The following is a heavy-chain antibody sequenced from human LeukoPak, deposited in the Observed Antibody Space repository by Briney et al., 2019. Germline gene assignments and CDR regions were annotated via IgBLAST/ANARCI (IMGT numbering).Heavy chain of an antibody. CDR1: GFTFSSYG. Sequence: GGSLRLSCAASGFTFSSYGMHWVRQAPGKGLEWVAVIWYDGSNKYYADSVKGRFTISRDSSKNTLYLQMNSLRAEDTAVYYCAKDLESSSSDAFDIWGQGTMVTVSS. CDR2: IWYDGSNK. CDR3: AKDLESSSSDAFDI. J-gene: IGHJ3*02. V-gene: IGHV3-33*06. D-gene: IGHD6-6*01.